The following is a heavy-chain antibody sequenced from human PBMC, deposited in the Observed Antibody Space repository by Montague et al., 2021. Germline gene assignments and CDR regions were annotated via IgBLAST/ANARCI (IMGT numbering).Heavy chain of an antibody. V-gene: IGHV4-34*01. J-gene: IGHJ6*02. Sequence: SETLSLTCAVSGGSFSVYSWTWIRQSPGNRLERIGEVNERGSSNFNQSLKSRLTISVDTSNKHLSLTLRSVTAADTAVYYCARRGIVGGGQKGYFYAMDVWGQGTTVIVSS. CDR1: GGSFSVYS. CDR3: ARRGIVGGGQKGYFYAMDV. CDR2: VNERGSS. D-gene: IGHD1-26*01.